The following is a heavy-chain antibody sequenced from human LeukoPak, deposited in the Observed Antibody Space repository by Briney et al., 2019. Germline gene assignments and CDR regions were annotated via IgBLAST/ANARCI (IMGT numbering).Heavy chain of an antibody. D-gene: IGHD5-24*01. J-gene: IGHJ3*02. CDR2: IIPIFGTA. V-gene: IGHV1-69*13. CDR1: GGTFSSYA. Sequence: GASVTVSCKASGGTFSSYAISWVRQAPGQGLEWMGGIIPIFGTANYAQKFQGRVTITADESTSTAYMELSSLRSEDTAVYYCARVPGPVEMDTIWIAFDIWGQGTMVTVSS. CDR3: ARVPGPVEMDTIWIAFDI.